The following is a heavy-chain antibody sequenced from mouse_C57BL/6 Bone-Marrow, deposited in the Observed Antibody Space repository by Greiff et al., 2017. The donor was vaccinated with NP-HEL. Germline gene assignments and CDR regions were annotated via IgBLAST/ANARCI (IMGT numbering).Heavy chain of an antibody. CDR1: GFTFSDYG. D-gene: IGHD4-1*01. CDR3: ARELGRRWFAY. V-gene: IGHV5-17*01. Sequence: VQLKESGGGLVKPGGSLKLSCAASGFTFSDYGMHWVRQAPEKGLEWVAYISSGSSTIYYADTVKGRFTISRDNAKNTLFLQMTSLRAEDTAMYYCARELGRRWFAYWGQGTLVTVSA. J-gene: IGHJ3*01. CDR2: ISSGSSTI.